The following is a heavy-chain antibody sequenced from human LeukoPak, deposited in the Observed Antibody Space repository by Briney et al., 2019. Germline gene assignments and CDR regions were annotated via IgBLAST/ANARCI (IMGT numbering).Heavy chain of an antibody. Sequence: GGSLRLSCAASGFTFSSYAMHWVRQAPGKGLEWVAVISYDGSNKYYADSVKGRFTISRDNSKNTLYLQMNSLRAEGTAVYYCARTAFPYWGQGTLVTASS. J-gene: IGHJ4*02. CDR2: ISYDGSNK. CDR3: ARTAFPY. CDR1: GFTFSSYA. V-gene: IGHV3-30-3*01.